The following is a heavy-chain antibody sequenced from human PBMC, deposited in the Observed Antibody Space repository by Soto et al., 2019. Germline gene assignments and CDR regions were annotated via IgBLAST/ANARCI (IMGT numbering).Heavy chain of an antibody. Sequence: GGSLRLSCAASGFTFSSYGMHWVRQAPGKGLEWVAVISYDGSNKYYADSVKGRFTISRDNSKNTLYLQMNSLRAEDTAVYYCAKDIFGVVIANADYYHGMDVWGQGTTVTVSS. J-gene: IGHJ6*02. CDR1: GFTFSSYG. V-gene: IGHV3-30*18. D-gene: IGHD3-3*02. CDR3: AKDIFGVVIANADYYHGMDV. CDR2: ISYDGSNK.